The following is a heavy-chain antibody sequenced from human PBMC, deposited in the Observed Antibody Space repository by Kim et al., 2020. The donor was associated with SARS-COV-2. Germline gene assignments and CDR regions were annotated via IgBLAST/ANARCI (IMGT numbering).Heavy chain of an antibody. CDR2: INPSGGST. D-gene: IGHD3-22*01. Sequence: ASVKVSCKASGYTFTSYYMHWVRQAPGQGLEWMGIINPSGGSTSYAQKFQGRVTMTRDTSTSTVYMELSSLRSEDTAVYYCARWDYYDSSGYAPVGMDVWGQGTTVTVSS. J-gene: IGHJ6*02. CDR1: GYTFTSYY. CDR3: ARWDYYDSSGYAPVGMDV. V-gene: IGHV1-46*01.